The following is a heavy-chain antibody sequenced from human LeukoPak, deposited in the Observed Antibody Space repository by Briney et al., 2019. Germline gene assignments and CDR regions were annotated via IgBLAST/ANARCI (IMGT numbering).Heavy chain of an antibody. V-gene: IGHV1-69*01. J-gene: IGHJ5*02. Sequence: SVKVSCKASGGTFSSYAISWVRQAPGQGLEWMGGIIPIFGTANYAQKFQGRVTITADESTSTAYMELCSLRSEDTAVYYCARAGELYYYDSSGYYYPSGWFDPWGQGTLVTVSS. CDR3: ARAGELYYYDSSGYYYPSGWFDP. CDR1: GGTFSSYA. D-gene: IGHD3-22*01. CDR2: IIPIFGTA.